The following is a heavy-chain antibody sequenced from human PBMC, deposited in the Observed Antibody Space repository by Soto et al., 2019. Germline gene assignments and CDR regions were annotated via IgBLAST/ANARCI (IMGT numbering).Heavy chain of an antibody. D-gene: IGHD5-12*01. CDR2: ISSSSSYI. Sequence: EVQLVESGGGLVKPGGSLSLSCAASGFTFSSYSMNWVRQAPGKGLEWVSSISSSSSYIYYADSVKGRLTISRDNAKNARYLQMNSLRAEDTAVYYCARVSGGDDYKFAHYWGQGTLVTVSS. J-gene: IGHJ4*02. V-gene: IGHV3-21*01. CDR1: GFTFSSYS. CDR3: ARVSGGDDYKFAHY.